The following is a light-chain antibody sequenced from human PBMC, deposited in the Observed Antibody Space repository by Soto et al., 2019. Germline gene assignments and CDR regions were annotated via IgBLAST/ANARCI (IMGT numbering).Light chain of an antibody. CDR3: CSHAGSYSWV. CDR2: EVS. J-gene: IGLJ3*02. Sequence: QSVLPQPRSVSGSPGQSVTISCTGTSSDVGAYNHVSWYQQHPGKVPKLIINEVSERPSGVPERFSGSKSGNTASLTISGLQAEDEAEYYCCSHAGSYSWVFGGGTKVTVL. V-gene: IGLV2-11*01. CDR1: SSDVGAYNH.